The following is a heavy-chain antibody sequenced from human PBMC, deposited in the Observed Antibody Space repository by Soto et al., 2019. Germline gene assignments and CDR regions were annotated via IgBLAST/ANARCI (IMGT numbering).Heavy chain of an antibody. D-gene: IGHD3-22*01. CDR3: ARVDGSGYQPFDY. CDR1: GGSISSGDYY. V-gene: IGHV4-30-4*01. CDR2: IYYSGST. J-gene: IGHJ4*02. Sequence: QVQLQESGPGLVKPSQTLSLTCTVSGGSISSGDYYWSWIRQPPGKGLEWIGYIYYSGSTYYNPYIRCRFXISVDTSKNQFSLKLSSVTAADTAVYYCARVDGSGYQPFDYWGQGTLVTVSS.